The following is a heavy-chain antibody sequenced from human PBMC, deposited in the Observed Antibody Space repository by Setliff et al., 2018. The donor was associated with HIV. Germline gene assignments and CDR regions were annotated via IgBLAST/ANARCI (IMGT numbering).Heavy chain of an antibody. CDR3: ASGMRWDTAMGDAFDI. CDR1: GYTFSGFY. D-gene: IGHD5-18*01. CDR2: INPKSGGT. Sequence: ASVKVSCKAAGYTFSGFYLHWVRQAPGQGLEWMGRINPKSGGTQYAQKFQGRVTMARDVSISTFYMQLDRLRFDDTAIYFCASGMRWDTAMGDAFDIWGQGTMVTVSS. V-gene: IGHV1-2*06. J-gene: IGHJ3*02.